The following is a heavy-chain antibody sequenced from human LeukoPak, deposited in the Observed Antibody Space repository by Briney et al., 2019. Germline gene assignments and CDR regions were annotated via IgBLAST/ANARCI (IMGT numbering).Heavy chain of an antibody. Sequence: GGSLRLSCAASGFTFSNAWMSWVRQAPGKGLEWVGRIKSKTDGGTTDYAAPVKGRFTISRDDSKNTLYLQMNSLKTEDTAVYYCVRDRCSSTSCHDSPNWFDPWGQGTLVTVSS. CDR1: GFTFSNAW. CDR3: VRDRCSSTSCHDSPNWFDP. D-gene: IGHD2-2*01. V-gene: IGHV3-15*01. CDR2: IKSKTDGGTT. J-gene: IGHJ5*02.